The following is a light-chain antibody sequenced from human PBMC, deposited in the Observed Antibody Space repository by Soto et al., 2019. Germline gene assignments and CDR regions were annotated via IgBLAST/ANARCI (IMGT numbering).Light chain of an antibody. CDR1: QGFTSN. J-gene: IGKJ1*01. V-gene: IGKV3-15*01. Sequence: EIVMTQSPATLSVSPGKRATLSCRASQGFTSNLACNQQKPGQAPRLLIYGASTRATGIPARFSGSGSGTEFTLTISSLQSEDFAVYYCQQYNNWPQTFGQGTKVEIK. CDR2: GAS. CDR3: QQYNNWPQT.